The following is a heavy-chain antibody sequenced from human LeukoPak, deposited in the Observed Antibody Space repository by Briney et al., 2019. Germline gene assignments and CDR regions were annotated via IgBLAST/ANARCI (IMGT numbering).Heavy chain of an antibody. CDR2: ISSSSSTI. J-gene: IGHJ4*02. CDR1: GFTFSSYR. V-gene: IGHV3-48*04. CDR3: ARVIAARPGDYFDY. D-gene: IGHD6-6*01. Sequence: GGSLRLSCAASGFTFSSYRMNWVRQAPGKGLEWVSYISSSSSTIYYADSVKGRFIISKDNAKNSVYLQMNSLRVEDTAVYYCARVIAARPGDYFDYWGQGSLVTVSS.